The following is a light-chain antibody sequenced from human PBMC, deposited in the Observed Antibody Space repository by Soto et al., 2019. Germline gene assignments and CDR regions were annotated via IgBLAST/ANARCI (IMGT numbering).Light chain of an antibody. Sequence: AIQLTQSPSSLSASVGDRVTITCRASQGISSALAWYQQKPGKAPKLLIYDASSLESGVPSRFRGSGSGTDFTLTISGLKPEDSAIYFCQQYNNSPFSFGQGTRLEIK. J-gene: IGKJ5*01. CDR3: QQYNNSPFS. CDR2: DAS. V-gene: IGKV1D-13*01. CDR1: QGISSA.